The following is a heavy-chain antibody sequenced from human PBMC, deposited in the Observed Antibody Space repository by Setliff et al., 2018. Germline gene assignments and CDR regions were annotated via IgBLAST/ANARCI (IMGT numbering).Heavy chain of an antibody. D-gene: IGHD4-17*01. CDR3: VRDRSGDYAFDF. CDR2: ISSSGSTI. Sequence: PGGSLRLSCAASGFTFSDYYMSWLRQAPGKGLEWVSYISSSGSTIYYADSVRGRFTVSRDNAKESLYLQMNNLGAEDTAVYFCVRDRSGDYAFDFWGQGTLVTVSS. J-gene: IGHJ4*02. V-gene: IGHV3-11*04. CDR1: GFTFSDYY.